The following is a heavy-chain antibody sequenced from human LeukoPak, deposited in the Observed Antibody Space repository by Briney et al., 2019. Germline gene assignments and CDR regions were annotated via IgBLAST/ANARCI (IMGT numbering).Heavy chain of an antibody. CDR1: GYTFTGYY. V-gene: IGHV1-2*02. J-gene: IGHJ3*02. CDR3: ARDPFIVSGPEGAFDI. D-gene: IGHD1-26*01. CDR2: INPNSGGT. Sequence: GASVKVSCKASGYTFTGYYMHWVRQAPGQGLEWMGWINPNSGGTNYAQKFQGRVTMTRDTSISTAYMELSRLRSDDTAVYYCARDPFIVSGPEGAFDIWGQGTMVTVSS.